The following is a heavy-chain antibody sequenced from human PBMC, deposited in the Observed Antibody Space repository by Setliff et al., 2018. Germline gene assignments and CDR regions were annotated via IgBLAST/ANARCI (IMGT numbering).Heavy chain of an antibody. D-gene: IGHD3-22*01. V-gene: IGHV3-7*01. J-gene: IGHJ1*01. CDR1: GFTFGDFA. CDR2: IKQDGSEK. Sequence: GGSLRLSCAASGFTFGDFAMSWVRQAPGKGLEWVANIKQDGSEKYYVDSVKGRFTVSRDNSKNTLYLQMNILRPEDTALYYCVRDSSANYYDNDYFKYWGQGALVTVSS. CDR3: VRDSSANYYDNDYFKY.